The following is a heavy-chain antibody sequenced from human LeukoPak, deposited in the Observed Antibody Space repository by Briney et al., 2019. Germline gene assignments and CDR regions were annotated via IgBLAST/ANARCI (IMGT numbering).Heavy chain of an antibody. CDR1: GYTFTGYY. CDR3: ARVFDSSGYSKTPYYGMDV. Sequence: GASVKVCCKASGYTFTGYYMHWVGQAPGQGLEWMGWSNPNSGGTNYAQKFQGRVTMTRDTSISTAYMELSRLRSDDTAVYYCARVFDSSGYSKTPYYGMDVWGQGTTVTVSS. V-gene: IGHV1-2*02. J-gene: IGHJ6*02. CDR2: SNPNSGGT. D-gene: IGHD3-22*01.